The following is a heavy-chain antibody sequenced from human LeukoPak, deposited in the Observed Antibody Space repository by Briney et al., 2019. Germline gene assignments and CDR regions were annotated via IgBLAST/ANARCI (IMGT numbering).Heavy chain of an antibody. D-gene: IGHD5-18*01. V-gene: IGHV3-7*03. J-gene: IGHJ4*02. CDR1: GFTFSSYW. CDR3: TTFGYSYGQEDY. CDR2: IKQDGSEK. Sequence: GGSLRLSCAAPGFTFSSYWMSWVRQAPGKGLEWVANIKQDGSEKYYVDSVKGRFTISRDNAKNSLYLQMNSLRAEDTAAYYCTTFGYSYGQEDYWGQGTLVTVSS.